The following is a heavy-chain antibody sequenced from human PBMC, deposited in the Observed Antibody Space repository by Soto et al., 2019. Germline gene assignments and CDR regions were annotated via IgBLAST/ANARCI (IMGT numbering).Heavy chain of an antibody. Sequence: RASVKVSCKASGGTFSSYAISWVRQAPGQGLEWMGGIIPIFGTANYAQKFQGRVTITADESTSTAYMELSSLRSEDTAVYYCARAGLVGATRPLDYWGQGXLVTVSS. D-gene: IGHD1-26*01. V-gene: IGHV1-69*13. CDR3: ARAGLVGATRPLDY. J-gene: IGHJ4*02. CDR2: IIPIFGTA. CDR1: GGTFSSYA.